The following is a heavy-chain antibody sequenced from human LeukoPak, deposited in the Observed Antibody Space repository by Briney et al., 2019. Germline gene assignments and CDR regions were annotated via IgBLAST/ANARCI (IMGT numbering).Heavy chain of an antibody. Sequence: GGSLRLSCAASGFTVSFNYMSWVRQAPGKGLEWISVIYSGGSTYYADSVKGRFTISRDDSKNTLYLQMNSLRAEDTAIYYCARAQWRTYSYYYMDVWGKGTTVTVSS. CDR3: ARAQWRTYSYYYMDV. CDR2: IYSGGST. D-gene: IGHD6-19*01. CDR1: GFTVSFNY. J-gene: IGHJ6*03. V-gene: IGHV3-53*01.